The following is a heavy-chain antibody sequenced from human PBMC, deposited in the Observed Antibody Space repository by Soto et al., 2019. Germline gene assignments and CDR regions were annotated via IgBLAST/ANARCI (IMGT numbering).Heavy chain of an antibody. CDR2: SWYDGGKE. CDR1: GFSFSTYG. CDR3: VGSRDGRSLLVIFDY. V-gene: IGHV3-33*01. J-gene: IGHJ4*02. D-gene: IGHD2-2*01. Sequence: PGGSLRLSCAASGFSFSTYGMHWVRQAPGKGLEWVAVSWYDGGKEYYADSVKGRFTISRDNSKNTLDLQMNSLRAEDTAVYFCVGSRDGRSLLVIFDYWGLGTLVTVSS.